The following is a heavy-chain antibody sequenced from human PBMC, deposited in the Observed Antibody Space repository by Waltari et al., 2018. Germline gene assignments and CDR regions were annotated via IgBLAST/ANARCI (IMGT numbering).Heavy chain of an antibody. CDR3: GRIAFGDEGGYFQH. J-gene: IGHJ1*01. V-gene: IGHV4-39*01. Sequence: QLQLQESGPGLVKPSETLSLTCTVSGVSITTNHNWGWILQPPGKGLEWMGNMQYRGSTFYNPALKSRVMISLDTSKNQYSLRLSSMGAADTAVYFCGRIAFGDEGGYFQHWGQGTLVTVSS. CDR1: GVSITTNHN. CDR2: MQYRGST. D-gene: IGHD4-17*01.